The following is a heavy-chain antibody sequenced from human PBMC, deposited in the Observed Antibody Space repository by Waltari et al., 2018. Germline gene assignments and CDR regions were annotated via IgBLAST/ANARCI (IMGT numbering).Heavy chain of an antibody. CDR2: ISSSSSTI. J-gene: IGHJ4*02. D-gene: IGHD3-22*01. V-gene: IGHV3-11*04. Sequence: QVQLVESGGGLVKPGGSLRLSCAASGFFFSDFYMSWIRQAPGKGLEWISYISSSSSTIYYADSVKGRFTVSRDNAKKSLYLQMNSLRAEDTAVYYCARDWHHYDISGYYPPGYWGQGTLVTVSS. CDR3: ARDWHHYDISGYYPPGY. CDR1: GFFFSDFY.